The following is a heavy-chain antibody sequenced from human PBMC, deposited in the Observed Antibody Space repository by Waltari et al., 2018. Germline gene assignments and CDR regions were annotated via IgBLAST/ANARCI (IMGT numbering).Heavy chain of an antibody. CDR3: ATLSKYYYDSSGYRLRTFDY. V-gene: IGHV4-34*01. CDR2: INHSGST. D-gene: IGHD3-22*01. J-gene: IGHJ4*02. CDR1: GGSFSGYY. Sequence: QVQLQQWGAGLLKPSETLFLTCAVYGGSFSGYYWSWIRQPPGKGLEWIGEINHSGSTHYNPSLKSRVTISVDTSKNQFSLKLSSVTAADTAVYYCATLSKYYYDSSGYRLRTFDYWGQGTLVTVSS.